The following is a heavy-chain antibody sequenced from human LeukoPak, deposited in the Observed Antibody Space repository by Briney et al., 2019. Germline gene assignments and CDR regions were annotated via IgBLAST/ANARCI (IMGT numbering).Heavy chain of an antibody. CDR3: AREDPVVAATSLSFDY. CDR1: GGTFSSYA. D-gene: IGHD2-15*01. J-gene: IGHJ4*02. V-gene: IGHV1-46*01. CDR2: INPSGGST. Sequence: ASVKVSCKASGGTFSSYAISWVRQAPGQGLEWMGIINPSGGSTSYAQKFQGRVTMTTDTSTSTAYMELRSLRSDDTAVYYCAREDPVVAATSLSFDYWGQGTLVTVSS.